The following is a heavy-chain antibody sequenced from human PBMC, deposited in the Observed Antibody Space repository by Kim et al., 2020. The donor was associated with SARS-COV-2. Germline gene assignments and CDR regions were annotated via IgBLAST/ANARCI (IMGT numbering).Heavy chain of an antibody. V-gene: IGHV3-30*04. CDR1: GFTFSSYA. CDR3: ARGGRRYCSSTSCYGDLDY. CDR2: ISYDGSNK. D-gene: IGHD2-2*01. J-gene: IGHJ4*02. Sequence: GGSLRLSCAASGFTFSSYAMHWVRQAPGKGLEWVAVISYDGSNKYYADSVKGRFTISRDNSKNTLYLQMNSLRAEDTAVYYCARGGRRYCSSTSCYGDLDYWGQGTLVTVSS.